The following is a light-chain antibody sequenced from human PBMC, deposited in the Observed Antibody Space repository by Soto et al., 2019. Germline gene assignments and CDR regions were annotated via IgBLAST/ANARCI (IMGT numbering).Light chain of an antibody. J-gene: IGLJ3*02. CDR2: SNS. CDR1: SSNIGSST. V-gene: IGLV1-44*01. Sequence: QLVLSQPPSASGTPGLRVTISCSGSSSNIGSSTVHWYQHLPGTAPKLLIYSNSQRPSGVPDRLSGSKSGTSASLAISGLQSEDEADYYCAAWDDSLNGWVFGGGTKLTVL. CDR3: AAWDDSLNGWV.